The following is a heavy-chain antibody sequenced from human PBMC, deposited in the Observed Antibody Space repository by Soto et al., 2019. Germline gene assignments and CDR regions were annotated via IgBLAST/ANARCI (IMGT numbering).Heavy chain of an antibody. V-gene: IGHV3-30*18. J-gene: IGHJ4*02. CDR3: AKDKSHCWGGACKDYFDH. D-gene: IGHD2-21*02. Sequence: QVQLADSGGGVVQPGRSLRLSCTASGFMFSTYGMHWVRQAPGKGLEWVALVSLDGTNKYYADSVKGRFTISRDNSMNTLYLQMDSLRAEDTAVYYCAKDKSHCWGGACKDYFDHWGQGTLVTVSS. CDR2: VSLDGTNK. CDR1: GFMFSTYG.